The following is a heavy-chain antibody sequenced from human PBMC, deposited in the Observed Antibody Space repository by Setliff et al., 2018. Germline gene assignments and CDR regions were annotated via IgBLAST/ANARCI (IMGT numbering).Heavy chain of an antibody. CDR1: GGSISTTDYY. Sequence: SETLSLTCTVSGGSISTTDYYWGWIRQPPGKGLEWIGCVYYSGNTYYSPSLKSRVTMFVDTSKNQFSLMLYSVAAADTAIYYCARYDSSGYSENYY. CDR2: VYYSGNT. CDR3: ARYDSSGYSENYY. D-gene: IGHD3-22*01. J-gene: IGHJ6*01. V-gene: IGHV4-39*07.